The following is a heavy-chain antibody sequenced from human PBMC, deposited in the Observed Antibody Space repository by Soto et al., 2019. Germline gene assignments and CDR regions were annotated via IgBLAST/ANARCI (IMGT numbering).Heavy chain of an antibody. Sequence: GASVKVSCKASGFTFTSSAVQWVRQARGQRLEWIGWIVVGSGNTNYAQKFQERVTITRDKSKSTAYMELSSLRSEDTAVYYCARPQGSSTSLESYYYYYYGMDVWGQGTXVTVSS. CDR3: ARPQGSSTSLESYYYYYYGMDV. CDR2: IVVGSGNT. J-gene: IGHJ6*02. CDR1: GFTFTSSA. D-gene: IGHD2-2*01. V-gene: IGHV1-58*01.